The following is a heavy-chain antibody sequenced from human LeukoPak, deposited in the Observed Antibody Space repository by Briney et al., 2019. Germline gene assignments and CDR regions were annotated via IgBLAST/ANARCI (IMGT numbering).Heavy chain of an antibody. CDR2: ISSSGSTI. Sequence: GGSLRLSCAASGFTFSDYYMSWIRQAPGKGLEWVSYISSSGSTIYYADSVKGRFTISRDNSKNTLYLQMNSLRAEDTAVYYCAKGARTKYYDILTGFWGIDYWGQGTLVTVSS. D-gene: IGHD3-9*01. CDR3: AKGARTKYYDILTGFWGIDY. J-gene: IGHJ4*02. V-gene: IGHV3-11*01. CDR1: GFTFSDYY.